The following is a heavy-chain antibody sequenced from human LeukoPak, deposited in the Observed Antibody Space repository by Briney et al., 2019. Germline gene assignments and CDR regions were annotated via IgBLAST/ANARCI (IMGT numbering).Heavy chain of an antibody. J-gene: IGHJ4*02. CDR3: VREVGRPKTFYFDS. CDR1: GFVFSRDN. Sequence: GGSLRLSCIASGFVFSRDNMSWVRQAPGKGLEWVAHISETIYYADSVQGRFTISRDNAKNSLYLQMSNLRVNDTAMYYCVREVGRPKTFYFDSWGRGTPVTVSS. D-gene: IGHD3-16*01. CDR2: ISETI. V-gene: IGHV3-48*04.